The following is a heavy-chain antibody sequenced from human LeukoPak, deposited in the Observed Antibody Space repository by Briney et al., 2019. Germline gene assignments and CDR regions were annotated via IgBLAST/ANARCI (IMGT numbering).Heavy chain of an antibody. Sequence: GGSLRLSCAASGFTFSSYSMNWVRQAPGKGLEWVSFISSSSSYIYYADSVKGRFTISRDNAKNSLYLQRNSLRAEDTAVYYCARDLRSSGYYAFDYWGQGTLVTVSS. CDR2: ISSSSSYI. J-gene: IGHJ4*02. CDR1: GFTFSSYS. D-gene: IGHD3-22*01. CDR3: ARDLRSSGYYAFDY. V-gene: IGHV3-21*01.